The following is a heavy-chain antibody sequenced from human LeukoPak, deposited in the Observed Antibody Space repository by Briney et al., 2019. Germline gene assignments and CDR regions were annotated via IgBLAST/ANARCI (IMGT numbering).Heavy chain of an antibody. CDR1: GFTFDDYG. Sequence: RTGGSLRLSCAASGFTFDDYGMSWVRQAPGKGLEWVSGINWNGGSTTHADSVKSRFTISRDNAKNSLYLQMNSLRAEDTALYYCARDREVYNYGKYFDYWGQGTLVTVSS. CDR3: ARDREVYNYGKYFDY. D-gene: IGHD5-18*01. J-gene: IGHJ4*02. CDR2: INWNGGST. V-gene: IGHV3-20*04.